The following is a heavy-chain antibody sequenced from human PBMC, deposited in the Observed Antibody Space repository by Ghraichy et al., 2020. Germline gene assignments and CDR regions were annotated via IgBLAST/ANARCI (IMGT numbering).Heavy chain of an antibody. Sequence: SETLSLTCAVYGGSFSGYYWSWIRQPPGKGLEWIGEINHSGSTNYNPSLKSRVTISVDTSKNQFSLKLSSVTAADTAVYYCARNAYYGSGSKADYWGQGTLVTVSS. D-gene: IGHD3-10*01. V-gene: IGHV4-34*01. CDR2: INHSGST. J-gene: IGHJ4*02. CDR3: ARNAYYGSGSKADY. CDR1: GGSFSGYY.